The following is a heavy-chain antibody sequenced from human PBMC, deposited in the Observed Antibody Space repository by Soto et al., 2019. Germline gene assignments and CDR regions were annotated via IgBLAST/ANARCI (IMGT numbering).Heavy chain of an antibody. CDR3: ARLGYYGAITPDS. CDR1: GGSISSYY. J-gene: IGHJ4*02. CDR2: IYYSGST. D-gene: IGHD4-17*01. V-gene: IGHV4-59*08. Sequence: PSETLSLTCTVSGGSISSYYWSWIRQPPGKGLEWIGYIYYSGSTNYNPSLKSRVTISGDTSKSQFSLKLSSVTAADTAVYFCARLGYYGAITPDSWGQGTLVTVSS.